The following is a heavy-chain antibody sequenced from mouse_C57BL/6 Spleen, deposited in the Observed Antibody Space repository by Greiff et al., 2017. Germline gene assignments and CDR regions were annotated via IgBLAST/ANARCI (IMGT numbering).Heavy chain of an antibody. CDR2: IYPRSGNT. CDR1: GYTFTSYG. Sequence: QVQLKQSGAELARPGASVKLSCKASGYTFTSYGISWVKQRTGQGLGWIGEIYPRSGNTYYNEKFKGKATLTADKSSSNAYMELRSLTSEDSAVYFCYTDSLFAYWGQGTLVTVSA. V-gene: IGHV1-81*01. D-gene: IGHD3-2*01. CDR3: YTDSLFAY. J-gene: IGHJ3*01.